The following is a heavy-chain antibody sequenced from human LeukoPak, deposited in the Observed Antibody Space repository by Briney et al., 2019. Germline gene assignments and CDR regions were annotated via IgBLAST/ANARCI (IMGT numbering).Heavy chain of an antibody. V-gene: IGHV1-18*01. CDR3: ARDIVVVVAATPGHDAFDI. CDR2: ISDYNDNT. Sequence: GASVQVSCKASGYTFISYGISGVRQPPGQELEGMGWISDYNDNTNYAHKLKEGLTMTTDTSPSTASIELRSLRSDGTAVYYCARDIVVVVAATPGHDAFDIWGQGTMVTVSS. J-gene: IGHJ3*02. CDR1: GYTFISYG. D-gene: IGHD2-15*01.